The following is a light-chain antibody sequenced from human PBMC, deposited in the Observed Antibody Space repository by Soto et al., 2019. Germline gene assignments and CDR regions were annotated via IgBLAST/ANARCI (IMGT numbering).Light chain of an antibody. CDR1: SSDVGGYNY. Sequence: QSVLTQPPSASGSPGQSVTISCIGTSSDVGGYNYVSWYQQHPGKAPKLMIYEVSKRPSGVPDRFSGSKSGNTASLTVSGLQAEDEADYYCCSYAPSSTFVFGTGTKLTVL. CDR3: CSYAPSSTFV. CDR2: EVS. J-gene: IGLJ1*01. V-gene: IGLV2-8*01.